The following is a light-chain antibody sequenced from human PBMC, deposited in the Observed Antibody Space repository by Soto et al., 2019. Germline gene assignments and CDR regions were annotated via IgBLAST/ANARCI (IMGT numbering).Light chain of an antibody. CDR3: LLSYTGGRV. J-gene: IGLJ3*02. V-gene: IGLV7-46*01. CDR2: DTS. Sequence: QAVVTQEPSVTVSPGGTVTLTCDSSTGPVTSGRYPYWFQQKPGQAPRTLIYDTSLKYSWTPARFSGSLLRGKAALTLSGPRLEDEVDYYTLLSYTGGRVFGGGPKGTV. CDR1: TGPVTSGRY.